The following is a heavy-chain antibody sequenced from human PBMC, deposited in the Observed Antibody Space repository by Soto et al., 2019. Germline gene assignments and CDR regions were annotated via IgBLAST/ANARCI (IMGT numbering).Heavy chain of an antibody. CDR1: GFTVSSNY. CDR2: IYSGGST. Sequence: GGSLRLSCAASGFTVSSNYMSWVRQAPGKGLEWVSVIYSGGSTYYADSVKGRFTISRDNSKNTLYLQMNSLRAEDTAVYYCAREPRYYDILTGYYRPHDAFDIWGQGTMVT. J-gene: IGHJ3*02. V-gene: IGHV3-66*01. CDR3: AREPRYYDILTGYYRPHDAFDI. D-gene: IGHD3-9*01.